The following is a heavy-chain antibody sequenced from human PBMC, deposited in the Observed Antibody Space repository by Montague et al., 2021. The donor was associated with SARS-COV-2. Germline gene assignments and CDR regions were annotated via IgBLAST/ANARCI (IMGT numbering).Heavy chain of an antibody. D-gene: IGHD6-13*01. CDR3: ARLPLVSGWSGASGYYYYGMDV. CDR1: GGSISSSTSS. V-gene: IGHV4-39*01. J-gene: IGHJ6*02. CDR2: IAYTGST. Sequence: SETLSLTCTVSGGSISSSTSSWAWIRQPPGKGLEWIGSIAYTGSTYYXXXLKSRVTISVDTSRNQFSLRLRSVTAADTSAYYCARLPLVSGWSGASGYYYYGMDVWGQGTLVTVSS.